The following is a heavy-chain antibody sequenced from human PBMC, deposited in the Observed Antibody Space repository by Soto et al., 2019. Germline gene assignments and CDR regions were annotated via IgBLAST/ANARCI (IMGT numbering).Heavy chain of an antibody. CDR1: GFTFDDYT. V-gene: IGHV3-43*01. CDR2: ISWDGGST. J-gene: IGHJ6*02. D-gene: IGHD6-6*01. Sequence: TGGSMRLSCAASGFTFDDYTVHWVRQAPGKGLEWVSLISWDGGSTYYADSVKGRFTISRDNSKNSLYLQMNSLRTEDTALYYCAKDIIPLGHSSSSKLYYYYGMDVWGQGTTVTVSS. CDR3: AKDIIPLGHSSSSKLYYYYGMDV.